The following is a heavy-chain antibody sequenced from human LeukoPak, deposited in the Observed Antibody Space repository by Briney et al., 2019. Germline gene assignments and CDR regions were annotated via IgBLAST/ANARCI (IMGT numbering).Heavy chain of an antibody. V-gene: IGHV6-1*01. CDR3: ARVPGGTDYYYYYMDV. Sequence: SQTLSLTRAISGDSVSSNSAAWNWIRQSPSRGLEWLGRTYYRSKWYNDYAVSVKSRITINPDTSKNQFSLKLSSVTAADTAVYYCARVPGGTDYYYYYMDVWGKGTTVTVSS. J-gene: IGHJ6*03. D-gene: IGHD3-10*01. CDR1: GDSVSSNSAA. CDR2: TYYRSKWYN.